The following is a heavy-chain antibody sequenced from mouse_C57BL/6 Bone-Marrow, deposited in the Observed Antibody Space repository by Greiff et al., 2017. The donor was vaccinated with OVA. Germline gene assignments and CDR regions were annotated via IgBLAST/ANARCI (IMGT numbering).Heavy chain of an antibody. J-gene: IGHJ2*01. CDR2: IYPGDGDT. D-gene: IGHD2-4*01. CDR1: GYAFSSSW. Sequence: VKLMESGPELVKPGASVKISCKASGYAFSSSWMNWVKQRPGKGLEWIGRIYPGDGDTNYNGKFKGKATLTADKSSSTAYMQLSSLTSEDSAVYFCATDYGAAYYFDYWGQGTTLTVSS. CDR3: ATDYGAAYYFDY. V-gene: IGHV1-82*01.